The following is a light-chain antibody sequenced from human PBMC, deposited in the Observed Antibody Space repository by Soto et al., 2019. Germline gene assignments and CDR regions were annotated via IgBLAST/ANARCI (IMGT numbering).Light chain of an antibody. V-gene: IGKV3-20*01. CDR3: KQYGSSPRT. CDR2: GAF. CDR1: QSISSQY. Sequence: VLRHTRSTLSTTERPSLPSRARQSISSQYLSWYQQKPGQAPRLLIYGAFRRASGIPDRFSGSGSGTDFTLTISKMEPEDFAVYYCKQYGSSPRTFGQGTKVDI. J-gene: IGKJ1*01.